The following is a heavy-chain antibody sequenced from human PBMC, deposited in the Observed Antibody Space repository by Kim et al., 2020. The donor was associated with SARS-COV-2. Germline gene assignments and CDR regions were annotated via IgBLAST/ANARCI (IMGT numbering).Heavy chain of an antibody. CDR3: ARDQDTYYYGSGSYYRAQFDS. V-gene: IGHV3-66*02. D-gene: IGHD3-10*01. CDR1: GFTVSSNY. CDR2: IYSGGST. J-gene: IGHJ4*02. Sequence: GGSLRLSCAASGFTVSSNYMSWVRQAPGKGLEWVSVIYSGGSTYYADSVKGRFTISRDNSKNTLYLQMNSLRAEDTAVYYCARDQDTYYYGSGSYYRAQFDSWGQGTLVTVSS.